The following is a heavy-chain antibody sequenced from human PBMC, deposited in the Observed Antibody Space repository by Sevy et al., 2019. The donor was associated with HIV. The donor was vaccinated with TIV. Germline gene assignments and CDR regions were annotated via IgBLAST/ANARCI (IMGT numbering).Heavy chain of an antibody. D-gene: IGHD2-15*01. Sequence: GGSLRLSCAASGFTFSSYWMHWVRQAPGKGLVWVSRINSDGSSTSYADSVKGRFTISRDNAKNTLYLQMNSLRAEDKAVDYCVRGGGIGVVVAATDYYSMDVWGQGTTVTVSS. CDR1: GFTFSSYW. CDR3: VRGGGIGVVVAATDYYSMDV. J-gene: IGHJ6*02. V-gene: IGHV3-74*01. CDR2: INSDGSST.